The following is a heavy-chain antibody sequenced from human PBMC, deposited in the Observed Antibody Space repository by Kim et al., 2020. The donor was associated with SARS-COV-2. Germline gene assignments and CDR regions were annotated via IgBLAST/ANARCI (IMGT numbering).Heavy chain of an antibody. V-gene: IGHV3-48*03. Sequence: GGSLRLSCAASGFTFSSYEMNWVRQAPGKGLEWVSYISSSGSTIYYADSVKGRFTISRDNAKNSLYLQMNSLRAEDTAVYYCARDEASSGWGAYFDYWGQGTLVTVSS. J-gene: IGHJ4*02. CDR2: ISSSGSTI. D-gene: IGHD6-19*01. CDR1: GFTFSSYE. CDR3: ARDEASSGWGAYFDY.